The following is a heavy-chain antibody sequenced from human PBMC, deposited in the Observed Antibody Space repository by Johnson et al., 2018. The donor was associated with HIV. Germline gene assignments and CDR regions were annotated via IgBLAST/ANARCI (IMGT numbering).Heavy chain of an antibody. CDR3: ARTSGSYYERDAFDI. J-gene: IGHJ3*02. V-gene: IGHV3-33*01. CDR1: GFTFNSYD. CDR2: IKCDGNEK. Sequence: QVQLVESGGGVVQPGRSLRLPCAASGFTFNSYDMHWVRQAPGKGLEWVADIKCDGNEKYYVDSVKGRLTISRDNAKNSLYLQMNSLRAEDRAVYYCARTSGSYYERDAFDIWGQGTMVTVSS. D-gene: IGHD1-26*01.